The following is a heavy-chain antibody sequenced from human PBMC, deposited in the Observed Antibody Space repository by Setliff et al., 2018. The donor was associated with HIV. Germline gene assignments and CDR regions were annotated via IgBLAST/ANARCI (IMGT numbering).Heavy chain of an antibody. CDR3: AREGGQGYSGSGSFYHRNFDL. D-gene: IGHD3-10*01. CDR1: GGSLSGYY. V-gene: IGHV4-34*01. CDR2: INQSGNT. J-gene: IGHJ2*01. Sequence: TLSLTCAVYGGSLSGYYWSWVRQSPGRGLEWIGEINQSGNTNFNPPLKSRLIISVDTSKSQFSLKLTSVTAADTALYYCAREGGQGYSGSGSFYHRNFDLWGRGTLVTVSS.